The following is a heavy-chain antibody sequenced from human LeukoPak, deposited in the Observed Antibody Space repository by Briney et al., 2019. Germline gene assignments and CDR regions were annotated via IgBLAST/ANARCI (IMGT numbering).Heavy chain of an antibody. J-gene: IGHJ5*02. CDR3: AREANDYVWGSYHNWFDP. CDR1: GFTFSSYE. V-gene: IGHV3-48*03. Sequence: GGSLRLSCAASGFTFSSYEMNWVRQAPGKGLEGVSYISSSGSTIYYADSVNGRFTISRDNAKNSLYLQMNSLRAADTAVYYCAREANDYVWGSYHNWFDPWGEGTLVTVS. CDR2: ISSSGSTI. D-gene: IGHD3-16*02.